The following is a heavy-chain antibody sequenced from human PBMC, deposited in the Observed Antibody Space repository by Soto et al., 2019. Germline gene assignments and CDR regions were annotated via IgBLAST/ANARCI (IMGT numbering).Heavy chain of an antibody. CDR2: INHSGST. V-gene: IGHV4-34*01. Sequence: PSETLSLTCAAYGGSFSGYYWSWIRQPPGKGLEWIGEINHSGSTYYNPSLKSRVTISVDRSKNQFSLKLSSVTAADTAVYYCARSGSSYYYDSSGHSRAFDIWGQGAMVTVSS. CDR3: ARSGSSYYYDSSGHSRAFDI. J-gene: IGHJ3*02. D-gene: IGHD3-22*01. CDR1: GGSFSGYY.